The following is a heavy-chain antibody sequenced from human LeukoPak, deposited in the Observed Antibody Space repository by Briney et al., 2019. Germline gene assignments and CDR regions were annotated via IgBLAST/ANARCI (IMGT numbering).Heavy chain of an antibody. CDR2: IKQDGSKK. V-gene: IGHV3-7*03. Sequence: GGSLRLSCAASGFTFSSYWMTWVRQAPGKGLEWVANIKQDGSKKNYVDSVKGRFTISRDNTKNSLYLQMNSLRAEDTAVYYCATPLDYYDSSGYHQGGDWGQGTLVTVSS. J-gene: IGHJ4*02. CDR1: GFTFSSYW. CDR3: ATPLDYYDSSGYHQGGD. D-gene: IGHD3-22*01.